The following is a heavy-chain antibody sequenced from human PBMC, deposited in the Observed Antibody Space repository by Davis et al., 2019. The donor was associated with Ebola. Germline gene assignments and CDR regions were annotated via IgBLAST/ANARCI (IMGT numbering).Heavy chain of an antibody. CDR3: ARWGGYCSGGSCQDY. D-gene: IGHD2-15*01. V-gene: IGHV1-3*01. J-gene: IGHJ4*02. Sequence: ASVKVSCKASGYTFTSYAMHWVRQAPGQRLEWMGWISAGNGNTKYSQKFQGRVTITRDTSASTAYMELSSLRSEDTAVYYCARWGGYCSGGSCQDYWGQGTLVTVSS. CDR1: GYTFTSYA. CDR2: ISAGNGNT.